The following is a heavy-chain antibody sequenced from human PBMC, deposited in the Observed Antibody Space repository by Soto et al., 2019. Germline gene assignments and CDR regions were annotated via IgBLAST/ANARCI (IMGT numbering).Heavy chain of an antibody. CDR3: ARDIGDIVVVPPRQFDY. J-gene: IGHJ4*02. CDR2: ISAYNGNT. D-gene: IGHD2-2*01. CDR1: GYTFTSYG. Sequence: ASVKVSCKASGYTFTSYGISWVRQAPGQGLEWMGWISAYNGNTNYAQKLQGRVTMTTDTSTSTAYMELRSLRSDDTAVYYCARDIGDIVVVPPRQFDYWGQGTLVTVSS. V-gene: IGHV1-18*01.